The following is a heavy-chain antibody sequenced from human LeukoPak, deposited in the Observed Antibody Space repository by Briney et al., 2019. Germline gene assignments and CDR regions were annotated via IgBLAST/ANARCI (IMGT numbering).Heavy chain of an antibody. Sequence: ASVTVSCTASGYTFTSYDINWVRQATGQGLEWMGWMNPNSGNTGYAQKFQGRVTMTRNTSISTAYMELSSLRSEDTAVYYCARDDYYYGSGSYNYWGQGTLVTVSS. V-gene: IGHV1-8*01. CDR1: GYTFTSYD. CDR2: MNPNSGNT. D-gene: IGHD3-10*01. CDR3: ARDDYYYGSGSYNY. J-gene: IGHJ4*02.